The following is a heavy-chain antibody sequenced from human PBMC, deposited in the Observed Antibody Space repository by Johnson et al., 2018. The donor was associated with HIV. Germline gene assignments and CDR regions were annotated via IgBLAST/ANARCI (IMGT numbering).Heavy chain of an antibody. Sequence: QVQLVESGGDLVKPGGSLRLSCAASGFTFSSYAMHWVRQAPGKGLEWVAVISYDGSNKYYADSVKGRFTISRDNSKNTLYLQMNSLRAEDTAVYYCARDRPIAPFDIWGQGTMVTVSS. V-gene: IGHV3-30-3*01. CDR3: ARDRPIAPFDI. D-gene: IGHD3-22*01. J-gene: IGHJ3*02. CDR2: ISYDGSNK. CDR1: GFTFSSYA.